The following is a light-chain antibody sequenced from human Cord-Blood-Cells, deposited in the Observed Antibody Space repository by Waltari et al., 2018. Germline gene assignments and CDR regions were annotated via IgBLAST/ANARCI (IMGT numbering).Light chain of an antibody. CDR1: QSISSY. V-gene: IGKV1-39*01. J-gene: IGKJ2*01. CDR3: QQSYSTPYT. Sequence: DIPISRSTFSLPASGRDRVTITCRASQSISSYLNWYQQKPGKAPKLLIYAASSLQSGVPSRFSGSGSGTDFTLTISSLQPEDFATYYCQQSYSTPYTFGQGTKLEIK. CDR2: AAS.